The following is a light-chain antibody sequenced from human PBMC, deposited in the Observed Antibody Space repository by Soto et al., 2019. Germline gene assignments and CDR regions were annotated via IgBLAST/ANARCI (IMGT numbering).Light chain of an antibody. CDR2: AAS. Sequence: DIQMTQSPSSLSASVGDRVTITCRASQTIGSYLSWYQQKPGKAPKLLIYAASNLQSGVPSRFSGGGSGTDFTLTISSLQPEDFATYYCQQSYSTLPFGGGTKVEIK. J-gene: IGKJ4*01. V-gene: IGKV1-39*01. CDR1: QTIGSY. CDR3: QQSYSTLP.